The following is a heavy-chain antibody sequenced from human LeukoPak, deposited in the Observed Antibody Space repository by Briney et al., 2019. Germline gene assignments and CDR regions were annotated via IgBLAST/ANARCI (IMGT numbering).Heavy chain of an antibody. CDR1: GYTLTELS. CDR3: ARDSGSYGWYFDL. Sequence: ASVKVSCKVSGYTLTELSMHWVRQAPGKGLEWMGWISAYNGNTNYAQKLQGRVTMTTDTSTSTAYMELRSLRSDDTAVYYCARDSGSYGWYFDLWGRGTLVTVSS. D-gene: IGHD1-26*01. J-gene: IGHJ2*01. V-gene: IGHV1-18*01. CDR2: ISAYNGNT.